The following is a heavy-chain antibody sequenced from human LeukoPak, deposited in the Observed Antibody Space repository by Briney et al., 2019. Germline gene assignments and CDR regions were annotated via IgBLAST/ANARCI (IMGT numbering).Heavy chain of an antibody. D-gene: IGHD6-6*01. CDR2: IRYDGSNK. CDR3: AKKIGSSSSGGYFDY. CDR1: GFTFSKYG. V-gene: IGHV3-30*02. Sequence: GGSLRLSCAASGFTFSKYGMHWVRQAPGQGLGWVAFIRYDGSNKWYADAVKGRFTISRDNSKNMLYLQMNSLRAEDTAVYYCAKKIGSSSSGGYFDYWGQGTLVTVSS. J-gene: IGHJ4*02.